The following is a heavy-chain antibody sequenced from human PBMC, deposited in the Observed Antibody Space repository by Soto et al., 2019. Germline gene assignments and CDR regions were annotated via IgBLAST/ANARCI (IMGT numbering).Heavy chain of an antibody. CDR2: ASHTGGT. D-gene: IGHD1-1*01. CDR3: ARSRNLDV. Sequence: QVQVQQWGAGLLKFSETLSLTCAVNGGSFSGWHWNWIRQPPGKGLEWIGEASHTGGTNYNPSLESRVTISVDRSRTQLSLKLTSVSAADTAVYSCARSRNLDVWGPGTTVIVSS. V-gene: IGHV4-34*01. CDR1: GGSFSGWH. J-gene: IGHJ6*02.